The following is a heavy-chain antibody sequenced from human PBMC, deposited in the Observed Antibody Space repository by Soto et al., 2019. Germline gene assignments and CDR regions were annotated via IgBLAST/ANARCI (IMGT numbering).Heavy chain of an antibody. D-gene: IGHD3-22*01. CDR2: IWYDGSNK. J-gene: IGHJ6*02. V-gene: IGHV3-33*03. CDR1: GFTFSSYG. CDR3: AASRGFDSSGYSGYYYGMDV. Sequence: SGGSLRLSCAASGFTFSSYGMHWVRQAPGKGLEWVAVIWYDGSNKYYADSVKGRFTISRDNAKKYLYLQMNSLRPDDTALYYCAASRGFDSSGYSGYYYGMDVWGQGTTVTVAS.